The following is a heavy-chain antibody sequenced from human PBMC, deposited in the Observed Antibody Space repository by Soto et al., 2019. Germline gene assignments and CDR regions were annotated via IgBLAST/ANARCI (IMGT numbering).Heavy chain of an antibody. CDR1: GGSMSSSSYY. J-gene: IGHJ4*02. D-gene: IGHD3-9*01. CDR2: MYFSGFYSGST. Sequence: PPVTLSLTCTVSGGSMSSSSYYWGWIRQPPGKGLEWIANMYFSGFYSGSTSYNPSLKSRVTMSVDTSKNQFSLQVSSVTAADTAVYYCARGFDILTFGFCLDYWGQGTLVTVSS. CDR3: ARGFDILTFGFCLDY. V-gene: IGHV4-39*01.